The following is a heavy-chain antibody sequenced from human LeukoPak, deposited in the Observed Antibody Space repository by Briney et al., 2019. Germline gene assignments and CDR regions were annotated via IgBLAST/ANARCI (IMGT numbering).Heavy chain of an antibody. J-gene: IGHJ2*01. V-gene: IGHV4-39*01. CDR2: IYYSGST. D-gene: IGHD5-24*01. Sequence: SETLSLTCTVSGGSISSSSYYWGWIRQPPGEGLEWIGSIYYSGSTYYNPSLESRVTISVDTSKNQFSLKLSSVTAADTAVYYCARHYAEMATYFDLWGRGTLVTVSS. CDR1: GGSISSSSYY. CDR3: ARHYAEMATYFDL.